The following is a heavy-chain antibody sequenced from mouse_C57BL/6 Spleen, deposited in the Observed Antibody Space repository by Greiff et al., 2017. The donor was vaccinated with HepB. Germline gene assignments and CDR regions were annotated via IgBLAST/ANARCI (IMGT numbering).Heavy chain of an antibody. CDR1: GFTFSDYY. V-gene: IGHV5-12*01. Sequence: EVKLVESGGGLVQPGGSLKLSCAASGFTFSDYYMYWVRQTPEKRLEWVAYISTGGGSTYYPDTVKGRFTISRDNAKNTLYLQMISLTSEDTAMYYCASDYYGSSYGYFDVWGTGTTVTVSS. CDR3: ASDYYGSSYGYFDV. J-gene: IGHJ1*03. CDR2: ISTGGGST. D-gene: IGHD1-1*01.